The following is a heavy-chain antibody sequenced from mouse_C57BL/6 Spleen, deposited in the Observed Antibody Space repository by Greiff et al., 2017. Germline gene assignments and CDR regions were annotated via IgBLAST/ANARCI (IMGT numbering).Heavy chain of an antibody. J-gene: IGHJ4*01. CDR1: GYTFTDYE. CDR2: IDPETGGT. D-gene: IGHD1-1*01. Sequence: VQVVESGAELVRPGASVTLSCKASGYTFTDYEMHWVKQTPVHGLEWIGDIDPETGGTAYNQKFKGKAILTADKSSSTAYMELRSLTSEDSAVXYCTVLRAMDYWGQGTSVTVSS. CDR3: TVLRAMDY. V-gene: IGHV1-15*01.